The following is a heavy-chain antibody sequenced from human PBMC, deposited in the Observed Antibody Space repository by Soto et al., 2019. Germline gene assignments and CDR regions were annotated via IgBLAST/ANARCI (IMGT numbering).Heavy chain of an antibody. CDR3: AREENCSGGTCYSEYFHR. V-gene: IGHV1-46*01. J-gene: IGHJ1*01. D-gene: IGHD2-15*01. Sequence: WASVKVSCKASGYLFTAYSMHWVRLAPGQGLEWMSVVNPSGGSTKYAQNFQGRVTMTRDTSTTTIYMELSSLRSDDTAIYYCAREENCSGGTCYSEYFHRWGQGTLVTVSS. CDR2: VNPSGGST. CDR1: GYLFTAYS.